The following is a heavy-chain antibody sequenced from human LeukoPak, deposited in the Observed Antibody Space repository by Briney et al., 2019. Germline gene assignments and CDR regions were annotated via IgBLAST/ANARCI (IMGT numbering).Heavy chain of an antibody. Sequence: ASVKVSCKASGYTFSGYYIHWVRQAPGQGLEWMGWINPNTGGTTYAEKFQGRVTMTRDTSISTVYMDLSSLRSEDTAVYYCARDKSGTTQGDSDYWGQGTLVTVSS. D-gene: IGHD1-1*01. CDR3: ARDKSGTTQGDSDY. V-gene: IGHV1-2*02. J-gene: IGHJ4*02. CDR2: INPNTGGT. CDR1: GYTFSGYY.